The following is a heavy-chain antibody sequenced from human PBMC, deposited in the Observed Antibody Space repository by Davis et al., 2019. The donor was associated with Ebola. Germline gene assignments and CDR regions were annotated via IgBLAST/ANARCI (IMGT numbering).Heavy chain of an antibody. V-gene: IGHV5-51*01. Sequence: GGSLRLSCKGSGYSFNTYWIAWVRQMPGRGLEWMGIIYPGDSDTRYSPSFQGQVTISADKSITTAYLQWSSLKASDTAMYYCARFLEWKADYWGQGTLVTVSS. CDR3: ARFLEWKADY. J-gene: IGHJ4*02. CDR2: IYPGDSDT. CDR1: GYSFNTYW. D-gene: IGHD3-3*01.